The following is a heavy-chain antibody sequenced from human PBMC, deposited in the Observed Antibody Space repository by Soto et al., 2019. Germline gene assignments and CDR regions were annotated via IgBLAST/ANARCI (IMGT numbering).Heavy chain of an antibody. D-gene: IGHD3-10*01. CDR3: ARALYLGFGEFDY. CDR1: GFTFSNYW. CDR2: IKQDGSEK. Sequence: GGSLRLSCAVSGFTFSNYWMNWVRQAPGKGLEWVANIKQDGSEKYYVDSVKGRFTISRDNAKNSLYLQMNSLRAEDTAVYYCARALYLGFGEFDYWGQGTLVTVSS. V-gene: IGHV3-7*01. J-gene: IGHJ4*02.